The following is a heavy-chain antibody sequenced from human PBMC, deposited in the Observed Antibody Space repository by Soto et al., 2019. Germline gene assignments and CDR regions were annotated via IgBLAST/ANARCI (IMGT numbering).Heavy chain of an antibody. Sequence: SETLSLTCAVYGGSFSGYYWSWIRQPPGKGLEWIGEINHSGSTNYNPSLKSRVTISVDTSKNQFSLKLSSVTAADTAVYYCARTPWAFWSGYWGVGFGPWGEGPLVTVPS. CDR2: INHSGST. J-gene: IGHJ5*02. D-gene: IGHD3-3*01. CDR3: ARTPWAFWSGYWGVGFGP. V-gene: IGHV4-34*01. CDR1: GGSFSGYY.